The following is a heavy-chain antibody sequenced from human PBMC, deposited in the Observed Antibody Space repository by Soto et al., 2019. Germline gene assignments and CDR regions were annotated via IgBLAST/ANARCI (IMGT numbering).Heavy chain of an antibody. D-gene: IGHD2-2*01. CDR1: GGSISSSSYY. V-gene: IGHV4-39*01. CDR3: ARLNIVVVPAAPSYYYMDV. CDR2: IYYSGST. Sequence: QLQLQESGPGLVKPSETLSLTCTVSGGSISSSSYYWGWIRQPPGKGLEWIGSIYYSGSTYYNPSRKSRVTISVDTSKNQFSLKLSSVTAADTAVYYCARLNIVVVPAAPSYYYMDVWGKGTTVTVSS. J-gene: IGHJ6*03.